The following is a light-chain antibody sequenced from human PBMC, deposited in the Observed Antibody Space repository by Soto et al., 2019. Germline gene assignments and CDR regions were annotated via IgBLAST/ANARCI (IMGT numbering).Light chain of an antibody. V-gene: IGKV3-20*01. CDR3: QYYGTSPWT. J-gene: IGKJ1*01. CDR2: GAS. CDR1: QSVSSSH. Sequence: EIVLTQSPGTLSLSPGGRATLSCRASQSVSSSHLAWYQQKPGQAPRLLIYGASSRATGIPDRFSGSGSGTDFTLTISRLEPEDFAVYYCQYYGTSPWTFGQGTKVEIK.